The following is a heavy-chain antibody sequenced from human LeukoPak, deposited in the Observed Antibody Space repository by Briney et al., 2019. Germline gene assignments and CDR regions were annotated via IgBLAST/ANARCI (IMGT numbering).Heavy chain of an antibody. CDR1: GGSISSGDYY. J-gene: IGHJ4*02. D-gene: IGHD3-9*01. V-gene: IGHV4-39*07. CDR3: ARGIPGRYFDWLLPNFDY. CDR2: IYHSGST. Sequence: PSQTLSLTCTVSGGSISSGDYYWGWIRQPPGKGLEWIGSIYHSGSTYYNPSLKSRVTISVDTSKNQFSLKLSSVTAADTAVYYCARGIPGRYFDWLLPNFDYWGQGTLVTVSS.